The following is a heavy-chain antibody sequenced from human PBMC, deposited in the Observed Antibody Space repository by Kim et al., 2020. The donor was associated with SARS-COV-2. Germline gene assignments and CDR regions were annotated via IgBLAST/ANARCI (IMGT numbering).Heavy chain of an antibody. V-gene: IGHV4-39*07. CDR1: GGSISSSSYY. J-gene: IGHJ5*02. Sequence: SETLSLTCTVSGGSISSSSYYWGWIRQPPGKGLEWIGSIYYSGSTYYNPSLKSRVTISVDTSKNQFSLKLSSVTAADTAVYYCARGRSIQLWFYWFDPWGQGTLVTVSS. D-gene: IGHD5-18*01. CDR2: IYYSGST. CDR3: ARGRSIQLWFYWFDP.